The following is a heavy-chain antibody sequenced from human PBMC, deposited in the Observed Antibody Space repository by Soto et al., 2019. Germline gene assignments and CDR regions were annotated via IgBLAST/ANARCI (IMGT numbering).Heavy chain of an antibody. CDR1: GFTFSNYG. V-gene: IGHV3-23*01. CDR3: AKDLYDPRPLYGIDV. D-gene: IGHD2-2*02. J-gene: IGHJ6*02. CDR2: ISGSGGST. Sequence: EVQLLESGGGLVQPGGSLRLSCAASGFTFSNYGMNWVRQAPGKGLEWVSDISGSGGSTYYADSVKGRFTISRDNSKNTLYLQMNSLRAEDTAVYYCAKDLYDPRPLYGIDVWGQGTTVTVSS.